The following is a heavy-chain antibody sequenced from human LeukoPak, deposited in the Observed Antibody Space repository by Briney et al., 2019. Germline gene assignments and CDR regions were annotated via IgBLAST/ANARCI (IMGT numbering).Heavy chain of an antibody. CDR1: GYPFSTYW. D-gene: IGHD2-2*01. V-gene: IGHV5-51*01. CDR2: IYPGDSTT. J-gene: IGHJ5*02. Sequence: GQSLKISCKGPGYPFSTYWIGGVRQMPGQGLEWMGIIYPGDSTTRYSPSFEGQVTISADNPITTTYLTWTSLKTSDTAMYYCSRPVATSSENDNELDPWGQGTLVIVSS. CDR3: SRPVATSSENDNELDP.